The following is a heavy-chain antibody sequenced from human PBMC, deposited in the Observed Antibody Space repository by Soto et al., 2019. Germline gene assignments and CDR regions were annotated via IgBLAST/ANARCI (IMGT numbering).Heavy chain of an antibody. CDR1: GFTFDDYA. Sequence: SLRLSCAASGFTFDDYAMHWVRQVPGKGLEWVSSISWNRGNIDYADSVKGRFTISRDNAKNSLYLQMNSLRAEDTALYYCTKGPYYDFRSGYYDSSYFDYWGQGTLVTVSS. CDR2: ISWNRGNI. V-gene: IGHV3-9*01. D-gene: IGHD3-3*01. J-gene: IGHJ4*02. CDR3: TKGPYYDFRSGYYDSSYFDY.